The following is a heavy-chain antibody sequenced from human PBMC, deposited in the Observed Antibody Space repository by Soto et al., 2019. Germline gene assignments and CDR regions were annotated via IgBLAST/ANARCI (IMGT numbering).Heavy chain of an antibody. Sequence: QVQLVESGGGMVQPGSSLRLSCAASGFTFSSYGTHWVRQAPGKGLEWVAVIWYDGSNKYYADSVKGRFTISRDNSKNTLYLQMNSLRAEDTAVSYYARSLAPYCTNGVCYDQYYYYGMDVWGQGTTVTVSS. V-gene: IGHV3-33*01. CDR1: GFTFSSYG. CDR2: IWYDGSNK. CDR3: ARSLAPYCTNGVCYDQYYYYGMDV. J-gene: IGHJ6*02. D-gene: IGHD2-8*01.